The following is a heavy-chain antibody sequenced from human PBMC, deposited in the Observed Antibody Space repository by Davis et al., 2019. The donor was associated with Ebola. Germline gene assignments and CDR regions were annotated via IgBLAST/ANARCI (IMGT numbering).Heavy chain of an antibody. Sequence: AASVKVSCKASGYTFKNYAISWLRQAPGQGLEWMGWISVHNGNTNYAQKLQGRVTMTTDTSTSTAYMELRSLRSDDTAVYYCARDLGYSNSWLDYWGQGTLVTVSS. CDR2: ISVHNGNT. J-gene: IGHJ4*02. CDR1: GYTFKNYA. D-gene: IGHD6-13*01. CDR3: ARDLGYSNSWLDY. V-gene: IGHV1-18*01.